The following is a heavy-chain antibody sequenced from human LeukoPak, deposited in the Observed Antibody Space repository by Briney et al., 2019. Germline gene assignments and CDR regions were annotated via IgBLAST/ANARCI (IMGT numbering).Heavy chain of an antibody. J-gene: IGHJ4*02. CDR1: GFTFSNAW. CDR3: TTEESDDIYFDY. V-gene: IGHV3-15*01. D-gene: IGHD2-15*01. Sequence: PGGSLRLSCAASGFTFSNAWMSWVRQAPGKGLEWVGRIKSKTDGGTTDYAAPVKGRFTISRDDSKNTLYLQMNSLKTEDTAVYYCTTEESDDIYFDYWGQGTLVTVSS. CDR2: IKSKTDGGTT.